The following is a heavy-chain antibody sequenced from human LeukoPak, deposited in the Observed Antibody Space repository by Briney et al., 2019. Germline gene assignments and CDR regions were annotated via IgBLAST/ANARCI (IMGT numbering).Heavy chain of an antibody. D-gene: IGHD2/OR15-2a*01. CDR2: ISYDGSNK. J-gene: IGHJ4*02. CDR1: GFTFSSYG. Sequence: PGGSPRLSCAASGFTFSSYGMHWVRQAPGKGLEWVAVISYDGSNKYYADSVKGRFTISRDNSKNTLYLQMNSLRAEDTAVYYCAKDSIDYWGQGTLVTVSS. CDR3: AKDSIDY. V-gene: IGHV3-30*18.